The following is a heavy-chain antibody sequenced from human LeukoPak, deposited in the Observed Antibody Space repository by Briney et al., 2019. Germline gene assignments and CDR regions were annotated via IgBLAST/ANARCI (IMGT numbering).Heavy chain of an antibody. CDR2: LNPDSGVT. Sequence: GASVKVSCKASGYTFTGYYMHWVRQAPGQGLEWMGRLNPDSGVTNFAQRFQGRVTMTRDTSISTAYMELSSLRSDGTAVYYCARGDYDFWSGPFSYWGQGTLVTVS. CDR1: GYTFTGYY. D-gene: IGHD3-3*01. CDR3: ARGDYDFWSGPFSY. V-gene: IGHV1-2*06. J-gene: IGHJ4*02.